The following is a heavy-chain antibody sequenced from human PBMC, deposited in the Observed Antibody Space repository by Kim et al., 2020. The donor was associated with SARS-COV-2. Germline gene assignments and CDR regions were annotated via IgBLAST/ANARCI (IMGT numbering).Heavy chain of an antibody. D-gene: IGHD3-22*01. Sequence: SETLSLTCTVSGGSISSGDYYWSWIRQPPGKGLEWIGYIYYSGSTYYNPSLKSRVTISVDTSKNQFSLKLSSVTAADTAVYYCASLGGVGYYDSSGYSFDYWGHGTLVTVSS. V-gene: IGHV4-30-4*01. CDR2: IYYSGST. CDR3: ASLGGVGYYDSSGYSFDY. J-gene: IGHJ4*01. CDR1: GGSISSGDYY.